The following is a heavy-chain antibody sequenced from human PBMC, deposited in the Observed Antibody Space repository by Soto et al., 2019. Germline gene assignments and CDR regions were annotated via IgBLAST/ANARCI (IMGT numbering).Heavy chain of an antibody. D-gene: IGHD2-2*01. J-gene: IGHJ5*02. V-gene: IGHV4-34*01. Sequence: SETLSLTCAVYGGSFSGYYWSWIRQPPGKGLEWIGEINHSGSTNYNPSLKSRVTISVDTSKNQFSLKLSSVTAADTAVYYCARGKDIVVVPAVIWFDPWGQGTLVTVSS. CDR3: ARGKDIVVVPAVIWFDP. CDR1: GGSFSGYY. CDR2: INHSGST.